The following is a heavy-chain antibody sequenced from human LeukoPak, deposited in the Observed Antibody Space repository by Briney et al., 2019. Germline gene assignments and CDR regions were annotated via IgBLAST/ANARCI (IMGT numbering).Heavy chain of an antibody. Sequence: GASVKVSCKASGGTFSSYAISWVRQAPGQGLEWMGGIIPIFGTANYAQKFQGRVTITADESTSTAYMELSSLRSEDTAVYYCASYRAGYSGYDLGPTMDCWGQGTLVTVSS. J-gene: IGHJ4*02. CDR2: IIPIFGTA. D-gene: IGHD5-12*01. CDR3: ASYRAGYSGYDLGPTMDC. V-gene: IGHV1-69*13. CDR1: GGTFSSYA.